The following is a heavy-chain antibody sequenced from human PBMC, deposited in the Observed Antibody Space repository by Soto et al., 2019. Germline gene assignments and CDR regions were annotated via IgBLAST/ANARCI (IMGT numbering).Heavy chain of an antibody. J-gene: IGHJ6*02. Sequence: SETLSLTCAVYGGSFSGYYWSWIRQPPGKGLEWIGEINHSGSTNYNPSHKSRVTISVDTSKNQFSLKLSSVTAADTAVYYCARGRTGYCSSTSCYGRVYYYYGMDVWGQGTTVTVSS. D-gene: IGHD2-2*01. CDR2: INHSGST. CDR1: GGSFSGYY. V-gene: IGHV4-34*01. CDR3: ARGRTGYCSSTSCYGRVYYYYGMDV.